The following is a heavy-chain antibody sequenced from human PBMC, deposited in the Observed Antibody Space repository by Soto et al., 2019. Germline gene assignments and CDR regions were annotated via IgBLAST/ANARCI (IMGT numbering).Heavy chain of an antibody. CDR1: GFTFSSYE. J-gene: IGHJ4*02. Sequence: EVQLVESGGGLVQPGGSLRLSCAASGFTFSSYEMNWVRQAPGKGLEWVSYISSSGSTIYYADSVKGRFTISRDNAKHSLYLQMNSLRAEDTAVYYCARGVSVTTHNTFGYWGQGTLVTVSS. CDR2: ISSSGSTI. CDR3: ARGVSVTTHNTFGY. V-gene: IGHV3-48*03. D-gene: IGHD4-17*01.